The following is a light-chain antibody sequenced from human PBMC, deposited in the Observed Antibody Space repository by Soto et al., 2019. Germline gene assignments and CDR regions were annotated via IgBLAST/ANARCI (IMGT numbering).Light chain of an antibody. CDR3: SSYSRRSTYV. CDR1: SSDVGGYNY. Sequence: QSVLTQPASVSGSPGQSITISCTGTSSDVGGYNYVSWYQQHPGKAPKLIIYDVSYRPSGVSNRFSGSKSGNTASLTISGLQADDEADYFCSSYSRRSTYVFGLGTKVIVL. J-gene: IGLJ1*01. V-gene: IGLV2-14*03. CDR2: DVS.